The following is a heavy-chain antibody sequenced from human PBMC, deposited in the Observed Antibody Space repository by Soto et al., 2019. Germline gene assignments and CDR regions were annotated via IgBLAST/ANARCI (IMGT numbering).Heavy chain of an antibody. CDR2: ISGSGGST. J-gene: IGHJ6*02. V-gene: IGHV3-23*01. CDR1: GFTFSSYA. Sequence: PGESLKISCAASGFTFSSYAMSWVRQAPGKGLEWVSAISGSGGSTYYADSVKGRSTISRDNSKNTLYLQMNSLRAEDTAVYYCAKDASPSNYYYYGMDVWGQGTTVTVSS. CDR3: AKDASPSNYYYYGMDV.